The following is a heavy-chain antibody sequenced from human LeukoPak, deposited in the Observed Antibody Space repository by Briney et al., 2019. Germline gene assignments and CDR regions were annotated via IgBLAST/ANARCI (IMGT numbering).Heavy chain of an antibody. CDR1: NYSISDGHY. Sequence: KPSETLSPTCAVSNYSISDGHYWGWIRQPPGTGLEWIANAFQSGSTYYSPPLRSRVTVSVDTSKNQFSLMVRSVTAADTAVYYCVRGGASRWGTNSFDFWGQGKLVTVSS. D-gene: IGHD1-1*01. J-gene: IGHJ4*02. CDR3: VRGGASRWGTNSFDF. V-gene: IGHV4-38-2*01. CDR2: AFQSGST.